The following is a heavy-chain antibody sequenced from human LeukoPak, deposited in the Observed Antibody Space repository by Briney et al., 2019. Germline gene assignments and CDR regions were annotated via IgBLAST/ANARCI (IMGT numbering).Heavy chain of an antibody. V-gene: IGHV3-23*01. D-gene: IGHD3-22*01. CDR2: ISGSGGST. CDR1: GFTFSSYA. Sequence: GSLRLSCAASGFTFSSYAMSWVRQAPGKGLEWASAISGSGGSTYYADSVKGRFTISRDNSKNTLYLQMNSLRAEDTAVYYCAKDQDPHYYDSSGYPDYWGQGTLVTVSS. J-gene: IGHJ4*02. CDR3: AKDQDPHYYDSSGYPDY.